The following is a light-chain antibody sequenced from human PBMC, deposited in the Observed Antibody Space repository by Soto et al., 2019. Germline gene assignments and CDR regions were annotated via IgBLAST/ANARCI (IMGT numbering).Light chain of an antibody. J-gene: IGKJ5*01. CDR3: QQRSNWPPIT. CDR1: QSVSSY. Sequence: EIVLTQSPATLSLSPGARATLSCRASQSVSSYLAWYQQKPGQAPRLLIYDASNRATGIPARFSGSASGTDFTLTISSLEPEDFAVYYCQQRSNWPPITFGQGTRLEIK. V-gene: IGKV3-11*01. CDR2: DAS.